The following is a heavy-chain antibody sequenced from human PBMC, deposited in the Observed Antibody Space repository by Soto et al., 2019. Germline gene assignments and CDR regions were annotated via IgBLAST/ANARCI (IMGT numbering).Heavy chain of an antibody. V-gene: IGHV3-23*01. CDR1: GFTFSSYA. Sequence: GGSLRLSCAASGFTFSSYAMKWVRQAPGKGLEWVSLIGESGTPTYYADSVKGRFTTSRDNSGNTLFLEMYSLRAEDTAVYYCARYIPGVRYYGMDVWGQGTTVTVSS. D-gene: IGHD2-2*01. J-gene: IGHJ6*02. CDR2: IGESGTPT. CDR3: ARYIPGVRYYGMDV.